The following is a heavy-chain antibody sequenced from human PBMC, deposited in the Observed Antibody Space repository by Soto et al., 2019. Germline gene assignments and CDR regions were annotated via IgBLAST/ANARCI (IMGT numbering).Heavy chain of an antibody. Sequence: EVQLLESGGGLVQPGGSLRLSCAASGFTFSSYAMSWVRQAPGKGLEWVSAISGSGGSTYYADSVKGRFTISRDNSKNTLYLQMNSLRAGDTAVYYCAKEGNGTTTVTNRYYFDYWGQGTLVTVSS. V-gene: IGHV3-23*01. CDR3: AKEGNGTTTVTNRYYFDY. D-gene: IGHD4-17*01. J-gene: IGHJ4*02. CDR2: ISGSGGST. CDR1: GFTFSSYA.